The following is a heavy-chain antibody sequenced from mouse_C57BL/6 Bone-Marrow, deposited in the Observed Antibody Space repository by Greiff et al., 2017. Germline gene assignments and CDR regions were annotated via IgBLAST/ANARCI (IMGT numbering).Heavy chain of an antibody. CDR2: INPSSGYT. CDR3: ASPNSFYDGYYVGFAY. Sequence: QVQLQQSGAELARPGASVKMSCKASGYTFTSYTMHWVKQRPGQGLEWIGYINPSSGYTKYNQKFKDKATLTADKSTSTAYMQLRSLTSEDSAVYYCASPNSFYDGYYVGFAYWGQGTLVTVSA. D-gene: IGHD2-3*01. J-gene: IGHJ3*01. CDR1: GYTFTSYT. V-gene: IGHV1-4*01.